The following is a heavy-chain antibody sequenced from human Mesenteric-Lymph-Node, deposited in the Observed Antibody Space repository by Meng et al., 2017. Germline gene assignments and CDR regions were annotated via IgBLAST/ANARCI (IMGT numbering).Heavy chain of an antibody. V-gene: IGHV3-9*01. CDR2: ISWNSGSI. D-gene: IGHD6-13*01. Sequence: SLKISCAASGFTFDDYAMHWVRQAPGKGLEWVSGISWNSGSIGYADSVKGRFTISRDNAKNSLYLQMNSLRAEDTAVYYCARSAAGCFDHWGQGTLVTVSS. CDR1: GFTFDDYA. CDR3: ARSAAGCFDH. J-gene: IGHJ4*02.